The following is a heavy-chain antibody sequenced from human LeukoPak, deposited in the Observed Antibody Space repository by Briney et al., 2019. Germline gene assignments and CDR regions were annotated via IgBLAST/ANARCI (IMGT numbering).Heavy chain of an antibody. D-gene: IGHD5-12*01. CDR2: IKSKTDGGTT. CDR3: TTDGYSGYKGLYDY. J-gene: IGHJ4*02. CDR1: GFTFSNTW. V-gene: IGHV3-15*01. Sequence: YPGGSLRLSCAASGFTFSNTWMSWVRQAPGKGLEWVGRIKSKTDGGTTDYAAPVKGRFIISRDDSKNTLYLQMNSLKTEDTAVYYCTTDGYSGYKGLYDYWGQGTLVTVSS.